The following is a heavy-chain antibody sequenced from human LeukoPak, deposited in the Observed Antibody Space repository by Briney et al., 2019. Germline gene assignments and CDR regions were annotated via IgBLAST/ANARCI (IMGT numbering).Heavy chain of an antibody. V-gene: IGHV3-23*01. CDR3: ARGRGATWPNSREFDY. Sequence: GGSLRLSCAASGFTFSSYAMTWVRQAPGKGLEGVSIVSGDGGSTKYADSVGGRFTIFRDNSKSTLSLQMNSLRVEDPAIYYCARGRGATWPNSREFDYWGQGTLVTVSS. CDR1: GFTFSSYA. D-gene: IGHD4/OR15-4a*01. J-gene: IGHJ4*01. CDR2: VSGDGGST.